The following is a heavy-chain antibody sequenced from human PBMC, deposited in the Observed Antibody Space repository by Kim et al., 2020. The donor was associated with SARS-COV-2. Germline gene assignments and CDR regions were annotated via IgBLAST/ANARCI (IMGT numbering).Heavy chain of an antibody. CDR3: AKEGRDYYDSSGPDY. J-gene: IGHJ4*02. D-gene: IGHD3-22*01. Sequence: VKGRFTISRANAKNTLYLQMNSRRAEDTDVYYCAKEGRDYYDSSGPDYWGQGTLVTVSS. V-gene: IGHV3-23*01.